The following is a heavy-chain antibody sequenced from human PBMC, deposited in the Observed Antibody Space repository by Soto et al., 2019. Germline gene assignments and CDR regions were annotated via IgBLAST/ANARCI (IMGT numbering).Heavy chain of an antibody. V-gene: IGHV1-69*06. CDR1: GGTFSSYA. CDR2: IIPIFGTA. J-gene: IGHJ4*02. Sequence: SVKVSCKASGGTFSSYAISWVRQAPGQGLEWMGGIIPIFGTANYAQKFQGRVTITADKSTSTAYMELSSLRSEDAAVYYCARELRNYYDSSGSFDYWGQGXLVTVSS. D-gene: IGHD3-22*01. CDR3: ARELRNYYDSSGSFDY.